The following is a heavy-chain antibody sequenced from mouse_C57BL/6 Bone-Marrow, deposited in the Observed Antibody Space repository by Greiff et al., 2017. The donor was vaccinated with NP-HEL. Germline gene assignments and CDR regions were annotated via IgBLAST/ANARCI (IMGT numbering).Heavy chain of an antibody. CDR1: GFTFSSYG. Sequence: EVQVVESGGDLVKPGGSLKLSCAASGFTFSSYGMSWVRQTPDKRLEWVATISSGGSYTYYPDSVKGRFTISRDNAKNTLYLQMSSLKSEDTAMYSCAIHDGSSFFDYWGQGTTLTVSS. D-gene: IGHD1-1*01. V-gene: IGHV5-6*01. CDR2: ISSGGSYT. CDR3: AIHDGSSFFDY. J-gene: IGHJ2*01.